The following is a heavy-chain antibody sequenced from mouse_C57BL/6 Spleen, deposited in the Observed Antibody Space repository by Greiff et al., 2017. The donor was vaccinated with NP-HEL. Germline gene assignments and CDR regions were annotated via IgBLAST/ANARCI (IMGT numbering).Heavy chain of an antibody. CDR1: GYTFTDYN. V-gene: IGHV1-18*01. CDR2: INPNNGGT. D-gene: IGHD1-1*01. CDR3: ARSGYYGSSYGAMDY. Sequence: EVQVVESGPELVKPGASVKIPCKASGYTFTDYNMDWVKQSHGKSLEWIGDINPNNGGTIYNQKFKGKATLTVDKSSSTAYMELRSLTSEDTAVYYCARSGYYGSSYGAMDYWGQGTSVTVSS. J-gene: IGHJ4*01.